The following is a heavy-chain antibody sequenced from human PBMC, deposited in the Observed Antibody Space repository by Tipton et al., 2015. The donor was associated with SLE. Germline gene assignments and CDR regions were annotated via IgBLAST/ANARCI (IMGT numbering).Heavy chain of an antibody. V-gene: IGHV4-34*01. D-gene: IGHD3-3*01. CDR3: ARENYDFWSGYYEDYYMDV. CDR1: GGSFSGYY. CDR2: INHSGST. J-gene: IGHJ6*03. Sequence: TLSLTCAVYGGSFSGYYWSWIRQPPGKGLEWIGEINHSGSTNYNPSLKSRVTISVDTSKNQFSLKLSSVTAADTAVYHCARENYDFWSGYYEDYYMDVWGKGTTVTVSS.